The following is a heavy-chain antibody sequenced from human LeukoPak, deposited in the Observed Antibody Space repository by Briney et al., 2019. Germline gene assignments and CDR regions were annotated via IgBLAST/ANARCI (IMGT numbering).Heavy chain of an antibody. CDR1: GGSFSGYY. CDR2: INHSGST. D-gene: IGHD1-26*01. J-gene: IGHJ4*02. CDR3: ARGGIVGATGEGREQFDLDY. Sequence: SETLSLTCAVYGGSFSGYYWSWIRQPPGKGLEWIGEINHSGSTNYNPSLKSRVTISVDTSKNQFSLKLSSVTAADTAVYYCARGGIVGATGEGREQFDLDYWGQGTLVTVS. V-gene: IGHV4-34*01.